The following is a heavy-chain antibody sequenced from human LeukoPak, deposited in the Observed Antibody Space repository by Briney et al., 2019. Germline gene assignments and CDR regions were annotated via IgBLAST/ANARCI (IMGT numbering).Heavy chain of an antibody. CDR1: GGSFSGYY. V-gene: IGHV4-34*01. CDR2: INHSGST. CDR3: ARRIIDFWSGYQTYYFDY. Sequence: SETLSLTCAVYGGSFSGYYWSWIRQPPGKGLEWIGEINHSGSTNYNPSLKSRVTISVDTSKNQFSLKLSSVTAADTAVYYCARRIIDFWSGYQTYYFDYWGQGTLVAVSS. J-gene: IGHJ4*02. D-gene: IGHD3-3*01.